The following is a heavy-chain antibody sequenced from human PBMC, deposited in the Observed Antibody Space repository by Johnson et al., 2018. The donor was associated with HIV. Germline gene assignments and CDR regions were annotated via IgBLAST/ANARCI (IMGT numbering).Heavy chain of an antibody. CDR3: ALVSYFWSAYQNDAFDI. D-gene: IGHD3-3*01. CDR1: GFTFSSYA. J-gene: IGHJ3*02. Sequence: QVQLVESGGGVVQPGRSLRLSCAASGFTFSSYAMHWVRQAPGKGLEWVAVISYDGSNKYYADSVKGRFTISRDNSENTLYLQMNSLRAEDTAVYYCALVSYFWSAYQNDAFDIWAKGQWSPSLQ. CDR2: ISYDGSNK. V-gene: IGHV3-30-3*01.